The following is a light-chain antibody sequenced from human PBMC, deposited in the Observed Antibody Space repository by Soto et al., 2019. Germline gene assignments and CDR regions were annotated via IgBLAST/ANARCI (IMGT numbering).Light chain of an antibody. J-gene: IGKJ3*01. V-gene: IGKV3-15*01. CDR3: QQYNNWPPFT. Sequence: EIVLTQSPDTLSLSPGKRATLSCRASQSLSINYLAWYQQKPGQAPRLLIYGASTRATGIPARFSGSGSGTEFTLTISSLQSEDFAVYYCQQYNNWPPFTFGPGTKVDIK. CDR1: QSLSIN. CDR2: GAS.